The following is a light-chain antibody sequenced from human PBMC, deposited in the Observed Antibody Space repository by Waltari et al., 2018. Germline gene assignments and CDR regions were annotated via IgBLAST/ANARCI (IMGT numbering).Light chain of an antibody. V-gene: IGLV2-14*03. Sequence: QSALTQPAPVSGSPGQSITTPCTGTSRDVGGYNSVSWYQDHPGQAPKFIIYDVSDRPSGISERFSASKSGNTASLTISGLQAEDEADYYCSSQSSDNVVLFGGGTKLTVL. CDR1: SRDVGGYNS. CDR3: SSQSSDNVVL. J-gene: IGLJ2*01. CDR2: DVS.